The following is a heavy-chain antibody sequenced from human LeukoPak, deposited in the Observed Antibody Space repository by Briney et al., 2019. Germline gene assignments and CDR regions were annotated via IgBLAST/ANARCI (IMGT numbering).Heavy chain of an antibody. D-gene: IGHD3-22*01. Sequence: KPSETLSLTCAVSGGSISSSNWWSWVRQPPGKGLEWIGEIYHSGSTNYNPSLKSRVTISVDTSKNQYSLKLSSVTAADMAVYYCARFIGSSGYYGYYYYGMDVWGQGTTVTVSS. V-gene: IGHV4-4*02. CDR2: IYHSGST. CDR1: GGSISSSNW. J-gene: IGHJ6*02. CDR3: ARFIGSSGYYGYYYYGMDV.